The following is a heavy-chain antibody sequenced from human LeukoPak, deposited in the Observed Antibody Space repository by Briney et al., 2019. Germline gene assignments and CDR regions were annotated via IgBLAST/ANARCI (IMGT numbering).Heavy chain of an antibody. CDR3: AREYSSYRFSDAFDI. CDR1: GYSISSGYY. V-gene: IGHV4-61*02. Sequence: SETLSLTCTVSGYSISSGYYWGWIRQPAGKGLEWIGRIYTSGTTNYNPSLKSRVTISVDTSKNQFSLKLSSVTAADTAVYYCAREYSSYRFSDAFDIWGQGTMVTVSS. D-gene: IGHD5-12*01. J-gene: IGHJ3*02. CDR2: IYTSGTT.